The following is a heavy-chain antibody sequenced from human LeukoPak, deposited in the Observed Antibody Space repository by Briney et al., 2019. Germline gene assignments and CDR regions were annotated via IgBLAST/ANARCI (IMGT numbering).Heavy chain of an antibody. CDR1: GFTFSSYE. CDR3: VMTAGRASATDH. J-gene: IGHJ1*01. D-gene: IGHD2-2*01. CDR2: ISSSGSTI. Sequence: QPGGSLRLSCAASGFTFSSYEMNWVRQAPGKGLEWVSYISSSGSTIYYADSVKGRFTISRDNAKNSLYLQMHSLRVDDTATYYCVMTAGRASATDHWGQGALVTVSS. V-gene: IGHV3-48*03.